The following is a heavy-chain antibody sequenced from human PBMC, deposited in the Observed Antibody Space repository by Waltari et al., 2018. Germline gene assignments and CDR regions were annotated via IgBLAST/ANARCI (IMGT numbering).Heavy chain of an antibody. V-gene: IGHV3-30*18. CDR1: GFNFSSYG. CDR3: AKDLRVNPNWNFDY. D-gene: IGHD1-1*01. J-gene: IGHJ4*02. Sequence: QVQLVESGGGVVQPGRSLRLSCAAPGFNFSSYGMHRVRQAPGKGLEWVAVIWYDGSNKYYADSVKGRFTISRDNSKNTLYLQMNSLRAEDTAMYYCAKDLRVNPNWNFDYWGQGTLVTVSS. CDR2: IWYDGSNK.